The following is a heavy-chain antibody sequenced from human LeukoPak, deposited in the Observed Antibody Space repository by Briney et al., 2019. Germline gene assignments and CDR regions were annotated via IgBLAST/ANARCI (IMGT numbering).Heavy chain of an antibody. J-gene: IGHJ4*02. CDR1: GFTFSSYG. D-gene: IGHD3-22*01. Sequence: GGSLRLSCAASGFTFSSYGMHWVRQAPGKGLEWVAFIRYDGSNKYYADSVKGRFTISRDNSKNTLYLQMNSLRAEDTAVYYCAKEVVSIYYFDYRGQGTLVTVSS. CDR3: AKEVVSIYYFDY. CDR2: IRYDGSNK. V-gene: IGHV3-30*02.